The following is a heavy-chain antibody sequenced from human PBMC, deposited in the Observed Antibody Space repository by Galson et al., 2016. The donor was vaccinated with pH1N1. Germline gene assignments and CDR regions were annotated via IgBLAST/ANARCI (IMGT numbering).Heavy chain of an antibody. D-gene: IGHD3-10*01. Sequence: QSGAEVKKPGDSLRISCKGSGYSFTAFWIAWVRQTPGKGLEWMGIIYPGDSDTRYSPSFQGQVTISVDKSITTAYLQWSSLKASDTAIYHCALSPIGTRRNWFAPWGQGTRVIVPS. J-gene: IGHJ5*02. CDR1: GYSFTAFW. V-gene: IGHV5-51*06. CDR2: IYPGDSDT. CDR3: ALSPIGTRRNWFAP.